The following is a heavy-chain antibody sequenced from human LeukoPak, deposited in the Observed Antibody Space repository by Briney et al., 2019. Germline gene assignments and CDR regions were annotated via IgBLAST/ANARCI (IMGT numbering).Heavy chain of an antibody. D-gene: IGHD5-18*01. V-gene: IGHV4-39*01. CDR3: ARGGGYSFSGRYNWFDP. CDR2: IYYSGST. Sequence: SETLSLTCTVSGVSISSSSYYWGWIRQPPGKGLEWIVSIYYSGSTYYNPSLKSRVTISVDTSKNQFSLKLSSVTAADTAVYYCARGGGYSFSGRYNWFDPWGQGTLVTVSS. CDR1: GVSISSSSYY. J-gene: IGHJ5*02.